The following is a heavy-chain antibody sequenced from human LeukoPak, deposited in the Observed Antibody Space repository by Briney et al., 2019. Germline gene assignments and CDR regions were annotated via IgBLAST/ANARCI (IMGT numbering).Heavy chain of an antibody. V-gene: IGHV4-59*01. CDR3: ARVIWFGEPENWFDP. Sequence: SETLSLTCTVSGGSISSYYWSWIRQPPGKGLEWIGYIYYSGSTNYNPSLKSRVTISVDTSKNQFSLKLSSVTAADTAVYYCARVIWFGEPENWFDPWGQGTLVTVSS. D-gene: IGHD3-10*01. CDR2: IYYSGST. CDR1: GGSISSYY. J-gene: IGHJ5*02.